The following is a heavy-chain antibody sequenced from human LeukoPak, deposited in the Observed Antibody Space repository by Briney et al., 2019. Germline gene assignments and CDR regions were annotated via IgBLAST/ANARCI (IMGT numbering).Heavy chain of an antibody. CDR3: ARAKPKNMVRGLIMRRESRYYFDY. V-gene: IGHV3-30*02. CDR1: GFTFRSYG. J-gene: IGHJ4*02. Sequence: GGSLRLSCAATGFTFRSYGMHWVRQAPGKGLEWVSYIQYDGSNQQYADSVKGRFTISRDNSKSTLYIQMNSLRAEDTAVYYCARAKPKNMVRGLIMRRESRYYFDYWGQGTLVTVSS. CDR2: IQYDGSNQ. D-gene: IGHD3-10*01.